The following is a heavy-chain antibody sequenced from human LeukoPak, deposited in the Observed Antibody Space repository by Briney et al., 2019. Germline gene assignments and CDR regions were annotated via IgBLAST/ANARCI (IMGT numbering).Heavy chain of an antibody. J-gene: IGHJ4*02. CDR3: STDGPVDYYDSSGYYYFSVY. CDR1: GFTFNNAW. CDR2: IKSKTNGGTT. V-gene: IGHV3-15*01. D-gene: IGHD3-22*01. Sequence: GGALRLSCAASGFTFNNAWMSWVRQAPGKGLEWVGRIKSKTNGGTTDYAAPVKGRFTISRDDSKNTLYLQMNSLKTEDTAVYYCSTDGPVDYYDSSGYYYFSVYWGQGTLVTVSS.